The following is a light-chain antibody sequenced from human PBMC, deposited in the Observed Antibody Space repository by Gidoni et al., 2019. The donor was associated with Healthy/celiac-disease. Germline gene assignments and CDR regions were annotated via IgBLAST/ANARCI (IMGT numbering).Light chain of an antibody. CDR1: QSISSY. J-gene: IGKJ1*01. CDR3: QQSYSTPT. Sequence: DLQMTQSPSSLSASVGDRVTITCRASQSISSYLNWYQQKPGKAPKLLIYAASSLQSGVPSRFSGSGSGTDFTLTISSQQPEDFANYYCQQSYSTPTFGQGTKVEIK. V-gene: IGKV1-39*01. CDR2: AAS.